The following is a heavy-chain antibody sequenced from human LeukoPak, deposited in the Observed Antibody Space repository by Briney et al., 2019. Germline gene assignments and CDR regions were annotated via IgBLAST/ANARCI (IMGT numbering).Heavy chain of an antibody. CDR2: IKQDGSEK. CDR3: AGGTGWLIDS. CDR1: GITFSRHW. Sequence: HPGGSLRLSCVASGITFSRHWMKWVRQAPGKGLEWVANIKQDGSEKSYVDSVKGRFTISRDNAKNSLYLQMTSLGPEDTALYYCAGGTGWLIDSWGQGTLVTVSS. V-gene: IGHV3-7*01. D-gene: IGHD3-9*01. J-gene: IGHJ4*02.